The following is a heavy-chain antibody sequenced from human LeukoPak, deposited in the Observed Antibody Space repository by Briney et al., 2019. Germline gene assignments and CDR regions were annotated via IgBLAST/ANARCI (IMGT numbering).Heavy chain of an antibody. CDR1: GFTFGDYA. J-gene: IGHJ3*02. CDR2: IRSKAYGGTT. D-gene: IGHD3-22*01. CDR3: TRDLIPYYDSSGYGADAFDI. V-gene: IGHV3-49*04. Sequence: GGSLRLPCTASGFTFGDYAMSWVRQAPGKGLEWVGFIRSKAYGGTTEYAASVKGRFTISGDDSKSIAYLQMNSLKTEDTAVYYCTRDLIPYYDSSGYGADAFDIWGQGTMVTVSS.